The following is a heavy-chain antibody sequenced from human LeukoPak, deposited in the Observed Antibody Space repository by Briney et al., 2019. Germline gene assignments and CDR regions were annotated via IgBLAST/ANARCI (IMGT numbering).Heavy chain of an antibody. Sequence: GASVKVSCKASGYTFTSYGISWVRQAPGQGLEWMGWISAYNGNTNYAQKLQGRVTMTTDTSTSIAYMELRSLRSDDTAVYYCARDLPIAVAGTPLPYFDYWGQGTLVTVSS. CDR1: GYTFTSYG. V-gene: IGHV1-18*01. J-gene: IGHJ4*02. CDR3: ARDLPIAVAGTPLPYFDY. D-gene: IGHD6-19*01. CDR2: ISAYNGNT.